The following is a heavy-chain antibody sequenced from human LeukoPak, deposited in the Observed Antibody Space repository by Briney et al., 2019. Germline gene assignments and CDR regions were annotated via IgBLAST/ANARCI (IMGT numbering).Heavy chain of an antibody. Sequence: GASVKVSCKVSGYTLTELSMHWARQAPGKGLEWMGGFDPEDGETIYAQKFQGRVTMTEDTSTDTAYMELSSLRSEDTAVYYCATSYDILTGYKSVQSWFDPWGQGTLVTVSS. CDR1: GYTLTELS. J-gene: IGHJ5*02. V-gene: IGHV1-24*01. CDR2: FDPEDGET. D-gene: IGHD3-9*01. CDR3: ATSYDILTGYKSVQSWFDP.